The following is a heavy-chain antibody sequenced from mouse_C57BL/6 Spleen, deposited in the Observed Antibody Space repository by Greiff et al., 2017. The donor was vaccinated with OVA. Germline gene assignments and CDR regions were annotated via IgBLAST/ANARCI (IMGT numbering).Heavy chain of an antibody. CDR1: GFSLTSYG. Sequence: VMLVESGPGLVAPSQSLSITCTVSGFSLTSYGVHWVRQPPGKGLEWLVVIWSDGSTTYNSALKSRLSISKDNSKSQVFLKMNSLQTDDTAMYYCARRAYYGSSYGDAMDYWGQGTSVTVSS. J-gene: IGHJ4*01. CDR2: IWSDGST. V-gene: IGHV2-6*03. D-gene: IGHD1-1*01. CDR3: ARRAYYGSSYGDAMDY.